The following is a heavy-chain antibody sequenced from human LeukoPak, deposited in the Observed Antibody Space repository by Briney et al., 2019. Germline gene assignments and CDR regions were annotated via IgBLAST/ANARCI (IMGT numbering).Heavy chain of an antibody. V-gene: IGHV7-4-1*02. CDR3: AGGGTVQRGHDYYGMDV. Sequence: RVASVKVSCKASGYTFTSYAMNWVRQAPGQGLEWMGWINTNTGNPTYAQGFTGRFVFSLDTSVSTAYLQISSLKAEDTAVYYCAGGGTVQRGHDYYGMDVWGQGTTVTVSS. D-gene: IGHD1-1*01. CDR2: INTNTGNP. CDR1: GYTFTSYA. J-gene: IGHJ6*02.